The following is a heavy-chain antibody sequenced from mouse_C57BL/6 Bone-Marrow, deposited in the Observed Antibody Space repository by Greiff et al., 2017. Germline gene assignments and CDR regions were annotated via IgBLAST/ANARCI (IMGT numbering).Heavy chain of an antibody. D-gene: IGHD2-4*01. CDR3: ARSYDYDDYTMDY. J-gene: IGHJ4*01. Sequence: LKQPGAELVKPGASVKLSCKASGYTFTNYWMHWVKQRPGQGLEWIGMMHPNGGSPDYNEKFKSEATLSVDKSSRTAYMELSSLTSEDSAVYYCARSYDYDDYTMDYWGQGTSVTVSS. CDR2: MHPNGGSP. V-gene: IGHV1-64*01. CDR1: GYTFTNYW.